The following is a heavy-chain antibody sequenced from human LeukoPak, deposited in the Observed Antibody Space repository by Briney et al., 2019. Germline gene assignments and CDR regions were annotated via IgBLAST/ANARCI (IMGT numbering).Heavy chain of an antibody. CDR1: GFTFSSYG. D-gene: IGHD3-22*01. J-gene: IGHJ4*02. CDR3: ARAHLQSGYRVYYFDY. CDR2: IWYDGSNK. V-gene: IGHV3-33*01. Sequence: PGGSLRLSCAASGFTFSSYGMHWVRQAPGKGLEWVAVIWYDGSNKYYADSVKGRFTISRDNSKNTLYLQMNSLRAEDTAVYYCARAHLQSGYRVYYFDYWGQGTLVTVSS.